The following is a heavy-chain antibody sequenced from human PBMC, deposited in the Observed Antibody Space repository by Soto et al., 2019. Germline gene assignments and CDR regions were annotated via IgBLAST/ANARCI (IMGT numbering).Heavy chain of an antibody. CDR2: IWYDGSYK. Sequence: QVQLVESGGGVVQPGRSLRHSCAASGFTFSNSGMHWVRQAPGKGLEWVAFIWYDGSYKYYVDSVKGRFTISRDNSNNTLYLQMNSLRAEDTAVYYCARESRKYYYYYGMDVWGQGTTVTVSS. CDR1: GFTFSNSG. V-gene: IGHV3-33*01. J-gene: IGHJ6*02. CDR3: ARESRKYYYYYGMDV.